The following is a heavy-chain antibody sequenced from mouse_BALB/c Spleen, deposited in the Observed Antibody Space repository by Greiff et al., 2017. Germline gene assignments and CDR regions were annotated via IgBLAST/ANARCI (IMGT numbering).Heavy chain of an antibody. Sequence: EVKLVESGGGLVKPGGSLKLSCAASGFTFSSYAMSWVRQTPEKRLEWVASISSGGSTYYPDSVKGRFTISRDNARNILYLQMSSLRSEDTAMYYCARASTVVANFDYWGQGTTLTVSS. J-gene: IGHJ2*01. D-gene: IGHD1-1*01. CDR3: ARASTVVANFDY. V-gene: IGHV5-6-5*01. CDR2: ISSGGST. CDR1: GFTFSSYA.